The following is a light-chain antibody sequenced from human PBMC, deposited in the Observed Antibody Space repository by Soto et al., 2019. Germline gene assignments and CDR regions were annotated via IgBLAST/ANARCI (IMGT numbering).Light chain of an antibody. V-gene: IGKV1-5*01. CDR3: QQYNSYWIT. CDR1: QSISSW. Sequence: DIPMTQSPSTLSASVGDRVTITCRASQSISSWLAWYQQKPGKAPKLLIYDASSLESGVPSRFSGSGSGTEFTLTISSLQPDDFATYYCQQYNSYWITFRQRTRLEIK. CDR2: DAS. J-gene: IGKJ5*01.